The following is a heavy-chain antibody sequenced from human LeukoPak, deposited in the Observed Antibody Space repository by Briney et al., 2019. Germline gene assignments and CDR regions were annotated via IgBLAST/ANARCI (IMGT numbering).Heavy chain of an antibody. CDR3: ARRIMTIRTDDY. Sequence: ASVKVSCKASGYTFTGYYMHWVRQAPGQGLEWMGWINPNSGGTNYAQKFQGRVTMTTDTSTSTAYMELRSLRSDDTAVYYCARRIMTIRTDDYWGQGTLVTVSS. CDR1: GYTFTGYY. CDR2: INPNSGGT. V-gene: IGHV1-2*02. J-gene: IGHJ4*02. D-gene: IGHD3-16*01.